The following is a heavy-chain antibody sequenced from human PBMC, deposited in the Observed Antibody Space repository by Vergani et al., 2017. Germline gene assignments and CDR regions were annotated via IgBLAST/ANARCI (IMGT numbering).Heavy chain of an antibody. CDR3: AYSSGYEGGATDY. CDR2: IYYSGST. J-gene: IGHJ4*02. D-gene: IGHD3-22*01. CDR1: GGPISSYY. Sequence: QVQLQQWGAGLLKPSETLSLTCTVSGGPISSYYWSWIRQPPGKGLEWIGYIYYSGSTNYNPSLKSRVTISVDTSKNQFSLKLSSVTAADTAVYYCAYSSGYEGGATDYWGQGTLVTVSS. V-gene: IGHV4-59*01.